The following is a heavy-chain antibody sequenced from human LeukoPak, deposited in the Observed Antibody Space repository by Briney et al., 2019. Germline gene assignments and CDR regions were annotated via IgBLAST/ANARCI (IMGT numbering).Heavy chain of an antibody. Sequence: GGSLRLSCAASGSTFSSYGMHWVRQAPGKGLEWVAVISYDGSNKYYADSVKGRFTISRDNSKNTLYLQMNSLRAEDTAVYYCAKDRIAATYYFDYWGQGTLVTVSS. V-gene: IGHV3-30*18. D-gene: IGHD6-13*01. CDR1: GSTFSSYG. CDR2: ISYDGSNK. CDR3: AKDRIAATYYFDY. J-gene: IGHJ4*02.